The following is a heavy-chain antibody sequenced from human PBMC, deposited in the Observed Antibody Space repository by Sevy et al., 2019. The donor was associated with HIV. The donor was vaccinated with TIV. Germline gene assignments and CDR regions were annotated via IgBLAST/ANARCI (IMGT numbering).Heavy chain of an antibody. V-gene: IGHV3-7*04. J-gene: IGHJ4*02. Sequence: GGSLRLSYAASGFSFSHYWMHWVRQAPGKGLEWVANIKQDESEKYYVASVKGQFTISRDNAKNSVYLQMNSLIPEDTAIYYCARGNSGSFDYWGQGTLVTVSS. CDR1: GFSFSHYW. D-gene: IGHD3-22*01. CDR3: ARGNSGSFDY. CDR2: IKQDESEK.